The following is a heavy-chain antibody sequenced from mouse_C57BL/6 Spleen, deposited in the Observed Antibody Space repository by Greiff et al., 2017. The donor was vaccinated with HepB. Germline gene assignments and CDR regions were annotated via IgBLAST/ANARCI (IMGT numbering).Heavy chain of an antibody. V-gene: IGHV1-69*01. CDR3: AKSFSRGYFDY. Sequence: QVQLQQPGAELVMPGASVKLSCKASGYTFTSYWMHWVKQRPGQGLEWIGEIDPSDSYTNYNQKFKGKSTLTVDKSSSTAYMPLSSLTSEDSAVYYCAKSFSRGYFDYWGQGTTLTVSS. CDR2: IDPSDSYT. CDR1: GYTFTSYW. J-gene: IGHJ2*01.